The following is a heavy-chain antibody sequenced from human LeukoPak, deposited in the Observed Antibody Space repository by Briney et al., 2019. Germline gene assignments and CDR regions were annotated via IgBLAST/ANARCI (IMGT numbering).Heavy chain of an antibody. Sequence: ASVKVSCKASGYTFTSYDTNWVRQATGQGLEWRGWMNPNSGNTGYAQKFQGRVTMTRNTSISTAYMELSSLRSEDTAVYYCARGRGAYCGGDCSYFDYWGQGTLVTVSS. D-gene: IGHD2-21*02. CDR2: MNPNSGNT. CDR3: ARGRGAYCGGDCSYFDY. CDR1: GYTFTSYD. V-gene: IGHV1-8*01. J-gene: IGHJ4*02.